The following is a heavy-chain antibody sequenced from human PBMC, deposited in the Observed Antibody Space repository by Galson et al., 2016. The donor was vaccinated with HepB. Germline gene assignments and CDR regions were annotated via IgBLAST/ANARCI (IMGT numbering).Heavy chain of an antibody. CDR3: ARGGGWRLGNPTSKQYHLDS. J-gene: IGHJ4*02. CDR1: GGPLSGFN. D-gene: IGHD1-14*01. CDR2: INLSGSI. V-gene: IGHV4-34*01. Sequence: SETLSLTCAVYGGPLSGFNWNWIRQSPGKGLEWIGQINLSGSINYNPSLKSRVIISLDKSKNQFSLKVDSVTAADAAVYFCARGGGWRLGNPTSKQYHLDSWGQGNLVTVSS.